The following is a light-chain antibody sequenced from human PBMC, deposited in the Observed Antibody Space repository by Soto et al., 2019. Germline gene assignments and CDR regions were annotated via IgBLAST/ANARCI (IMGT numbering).Light chain of an antibody. CDR3: QQYNNWPQT. CDR1: QGVSSD. V-gene: IGKV3-15*01. CDR2: GAS. Sequence: EIVMTQSPATLSVSPGERATLSCRASQGVSSDVAWYQQKPGQAPRLLIYGASNRATGIPARFSGSGSGTEFTLTISSLQSEDFAVYYCQQYNNWPQTFGQGTKVDIK. J-gene: IGKJ1*01.